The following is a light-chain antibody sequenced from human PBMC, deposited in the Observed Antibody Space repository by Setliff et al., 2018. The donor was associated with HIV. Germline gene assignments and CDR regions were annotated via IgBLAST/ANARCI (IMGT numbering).Light chain of an antibody. CDR2: DVT. Sequence: QSVLTQPASMSGSPGQSITVSCTGTSSDVGGFNFVSWYQQHPGKAPRLMIYDVTNRPSGVSNRFSGSKSGNTASLTISGLQAEDEADYYCTSYANSSTYIFGTGTKGTV. J-gene: IGLJ1*01. CDR1: SSDVGGFNF. V-gene: IGLV2-14*03. CDR3: TSYANSSTYI.